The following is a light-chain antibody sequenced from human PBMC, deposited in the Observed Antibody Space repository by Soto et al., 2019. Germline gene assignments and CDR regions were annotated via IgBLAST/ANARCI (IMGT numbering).Light chain of an antibody. CDR2: GTS. CDR3: HQYNFWPT. Sequence: EIVMTQSPATLSVSPGERATLSCRASQSVSSNLAWHQQKPGQSPRLLIYGTSTRATGIPARFSGSGSGTEFTLTISSLQSEDFAVYYCHQYNFWPTFGQGTKVDIK. J-gene: IGKJ1*01. V-gene: IGKV3-15*01. CDR1: QSVSSN.